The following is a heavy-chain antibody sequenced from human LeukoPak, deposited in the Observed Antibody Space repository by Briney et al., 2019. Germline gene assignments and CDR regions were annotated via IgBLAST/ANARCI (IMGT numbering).Heavy chain of an antibody. J-gene: IGHJ5*02. CDR2: IYHSGST. CDR1: GYSISSGYY. Sequence: PSETLSLTCAVSGYSISSGYYWGLIRQPPGKGLEWFGSIYHSGSTYYNPSLKSRVTISVDTSKNQFSLKLSSVTAADTAVYYCARDGPMVRGKLRWFDPWGQGTLVTVSS. V-gene: IGHV4-38-2*02. CDR3: ARDGPMVRGKLRWFDP. D-gene: IGHD3-10*01.